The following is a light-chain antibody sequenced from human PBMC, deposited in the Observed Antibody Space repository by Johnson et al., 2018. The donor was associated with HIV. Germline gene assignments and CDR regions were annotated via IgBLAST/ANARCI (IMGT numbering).Light chain of an antibody. V-gene: IGLV1-44*01. CDR1: ISNIGSNT. Sequence: QSVLTQPPSASGPPGQRVTISCSGSISNIGSNTVNWYQHLPGTAPKLLMYGDNQRPSGVPDRFSGSKSGTSGSLAISGLQSEDEGDYYCAAWDDSLNGLYVFGTGTKFTVL. CDR3: AAWDDSLNGLYV. J-gene: IGLJ1*01. CDR2: GDN.